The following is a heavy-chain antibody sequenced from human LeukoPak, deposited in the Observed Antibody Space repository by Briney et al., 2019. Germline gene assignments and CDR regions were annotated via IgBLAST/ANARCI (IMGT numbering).Heavy chain of an antibody. CDR1: GGTFSSYA. J-gene: IGHJ1*01. CDR2: IIPIFGTA. CDR3: ARGRLSLRKGATTEYFQH. Sequence: SVKVSCKASGGTFSSYAISWVRQAPGQGLEWMGGIIPIFGTANYAQKFQGRVTITTDESTSTAYMELSSLRSEDTAVYYCARGRLSLRKGATTEYFQHWGQGTLVTVSS. V-gene: IGHV1-69*05. D-gene: IGHD1-26*01.